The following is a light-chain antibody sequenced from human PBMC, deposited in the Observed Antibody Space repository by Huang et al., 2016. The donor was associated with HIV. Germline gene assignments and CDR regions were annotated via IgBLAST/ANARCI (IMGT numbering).Light chain of an antibody. J-gene: IGKJ3*01. Sequence: EIVLTQSPGTLSLSPGERATLSCRASQSVSSSYLAWYQQKPGQAPRLLIYGASSRATGIPDRVSGSGSGIDFTLTISRLEPEDFAVYYCQQYGSSPPFTFGPGTKVDIK. CDR3: QQYGSSPPFT. CDR1: QSVSSSY. V-gene: IGKV3-20*01. CDR2: GAS.